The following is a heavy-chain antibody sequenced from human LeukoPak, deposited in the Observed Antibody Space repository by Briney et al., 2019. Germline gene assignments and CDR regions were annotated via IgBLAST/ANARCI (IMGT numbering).Heavy chain of an antibody. CDR3: ARERVTTTSFDY. CDR1: GFTFTNYW. J-gene: IGHJ4*02. CDR2: IKQDGGAK. V-gene: IGHV3-7*01. D-gene: IGHD2/OR15-2a*01. Sequence: GSLRLSCAASGFTFTNYWMNWIRQAPGKGRGWVANIKQDGGAKNYVDSVKGRFTISRDNAKNSLYLQMNNLRVEDTAVYYCARERVTTTSFDYWGQGTLVTVSS.